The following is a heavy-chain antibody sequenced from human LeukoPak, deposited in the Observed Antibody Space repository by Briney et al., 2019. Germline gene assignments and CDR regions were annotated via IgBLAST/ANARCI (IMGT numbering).Heavy chain of an antibody. Sequence: SQTLSLTCGISGDSFSSNSAAWNWIRQSPSRGLEWLGRTYYRSKWYNDHAVSVKSRLTINPDTSKNQFSLQLNSVTPEDTAVYYCARAVRYSSGWALDYWGRGILVTVSS. D-gene: IGHD6-19*01. V-gene: IGHV6-1*01. J-gene: IGHJ4*02. CDR3: ARAVRYSSGWALDY. CDR2: TYYRSKWYN. CDR1: GDSFSSNSAA.